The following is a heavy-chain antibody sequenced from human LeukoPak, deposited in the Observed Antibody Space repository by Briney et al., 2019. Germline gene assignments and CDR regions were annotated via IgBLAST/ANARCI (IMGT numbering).Heavy chain of an antibody. Sequence: GGSLRLSCAASEFSVGSNYMTWVRQAPGKGLEWVSLIYSGGSTYYADSVKGRFTISRDNSKNTLYLQMNSLRAEDTAVYYCARERGSTYYYDSSGYYFDYWGQGTLVTVSS. V-gene: IGHV3-66*01. CDR3: ARERGSTYYYDSSGYYFDY. D-gene: IGHD3-22*01. CDR2: IYSGGST. CDR1: EFSVGSNY. J-gene: IGHJ4*02.